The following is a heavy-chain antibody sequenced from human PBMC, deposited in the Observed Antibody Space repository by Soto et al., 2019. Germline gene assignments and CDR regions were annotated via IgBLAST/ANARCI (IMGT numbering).Heavy chain of an antibody. CDR3: AKGILSATIGPYAMDV. J-gene: IGHJ6*02. CDR1: GFAFSSYA. D-gene: IGHD3-16*01. Sequence: GGSLRLSCEASGFAFSSYAMHWVRQAPGKGLEWVGVISYDGNYIYYADSVKGRFTISRDNSKNTLYVQVNSLRPEDTAVYYCAKGILSATIGPYAMDVWGQGTTVTVSS. CDR2: ISYDGNYI. V-gene: IGHV3-30*18.